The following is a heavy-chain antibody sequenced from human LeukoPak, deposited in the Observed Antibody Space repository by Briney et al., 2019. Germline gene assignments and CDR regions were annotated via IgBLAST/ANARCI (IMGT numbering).Heavy chain of an antibody. Sequence: GGSLRLSCAASGFTFSSYEMNWVRQAPGKGLEWVSYISSSGSTIYYADSVKGRFTISRDNAKNSLYLQMNSLRAEDTAVYYCARVSAFWSGYLVFDAFDIWGQGTMVTVSS. V-gene: IGHV3-48*03. J-gene: IGHJ3*02. CDR1: GFTFSSYE. CDR2: ISSSGSTI. CDR3: ARVSAFWSGYLVFDAFDI. D-gene: IGHD3-3*01.